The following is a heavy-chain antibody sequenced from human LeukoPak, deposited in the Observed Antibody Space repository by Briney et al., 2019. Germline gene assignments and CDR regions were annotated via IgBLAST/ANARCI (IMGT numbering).Heavy chain of an antibody. CDR1: GFTFSSYA. Sequence: GGSLRLSCAASGFTFSSYAMSWVRQAPGKGLEWVSAISGSGGSTYYADSVKGRFTISRDNSKNTLYLQMNSLKTEDTAVYYCTSLAVAGTSPNDYWGQGTLVTVSS. CDR2: ISGSGGST. J-gene: IGHJ4*02. D-gene: IGHD6-19*01. V-gene: IGHV3-23*01. CDR3: TSLAVAGTSPNDY.